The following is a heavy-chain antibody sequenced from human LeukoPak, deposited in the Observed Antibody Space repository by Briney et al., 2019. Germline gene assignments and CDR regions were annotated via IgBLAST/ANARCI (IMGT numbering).Heavy chain of an antibody. V-gene: IGHV4-59*01. CDR2: IFYSGTT. Sequence: SETLSLTCTVSGRSISSYYCSWIRQPPGKGLEWIRNIFYSGTTKYNPSLKSRVTISVDTSKNQFSLKLNAVTAADTAMYYCARSAHYYYDSASFGVAFNMWGQGTMVTVSS. J-gene: IGHJ3*02. D-gene: IGHD3-22*01. CDR3: ARSAHYYYDSASFGVAFNM. CDR1: GRSISSYY.